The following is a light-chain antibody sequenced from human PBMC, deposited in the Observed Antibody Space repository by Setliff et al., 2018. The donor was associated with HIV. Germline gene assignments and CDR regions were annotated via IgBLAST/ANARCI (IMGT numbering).Light chain of an antibody. CDR2: DVT. J-gene: IGLJ2*01. V-gene: IGLV2-14*03. CDR3: SSYTGRLPPVI. CDR1: SSDVGGYNY. Sequence: QSALAQPASVSGSPGQSITISCTGTSSDVGGYNYVSWYRQQPGKAPKLIIYDVTDRPSGVSDRFSGSKSGNTASLTISGLQTEDEADYYCSSYTGRLPPVILGGGTKVTVL.